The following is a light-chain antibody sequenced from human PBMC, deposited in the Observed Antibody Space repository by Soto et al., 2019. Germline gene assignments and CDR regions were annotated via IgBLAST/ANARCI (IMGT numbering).Light chain of an antibody. CDR1: QTISSSY. J-gene: IGKJ1*01. CDR3: QQYGSWT. CDR2: GTS. V-gene: IGKV3-20*01. Sequence: EIVLTRSPGTLSVSPGERATLSCRASQTISSSYLAWYRQKPGQAPSLLIYGTSSRATGIPDRFSGSGSGTDFTLTISRLEPEDSAIYYCQQYGSWTFGQGTKVEIK.